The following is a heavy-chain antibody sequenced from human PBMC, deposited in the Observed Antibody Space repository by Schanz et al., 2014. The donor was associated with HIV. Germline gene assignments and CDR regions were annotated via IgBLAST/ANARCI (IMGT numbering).Heavy chain of an antibody. CDR1: GFTFKTYW. CDR2: SRVKSDSYAT. CDR3: TRVITRWFGEARYASDV. V-gene: IGHV3-49*04. D-gene: IGHD3-10*01. J-gene: IGHJ6*02. Sequence: EGQLVESGGGLVQPGGSLRLSCAASGFTFKTYWMSWVRQAPGKGLEWVARSRVKSDSYATEYAASVTGRFTISRDDSKSIAYLQLNSLRVEDTAIYYCTRVITRWFGEARYASDVWGQGTTVIVSS.